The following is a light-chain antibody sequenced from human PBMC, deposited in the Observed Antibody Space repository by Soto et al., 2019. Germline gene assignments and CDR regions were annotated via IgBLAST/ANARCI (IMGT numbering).Light chain of an antibody. CDR1: QGISSY. V-gene: IGKV1-9*01. CDR2: VVS. CDR3: QQLNYYPRT. J-gene: IGKJ1*01. Sequence: DIQLTQSPSFLSASVGDRVTITCRASQGISSYLAWYQQKPGKAPKLLIYVVSTLQSGVPSSFSGSGSGTEFTLTISSLQPEDFATYYCQQLNYYPRTFGQGTKVEIK.